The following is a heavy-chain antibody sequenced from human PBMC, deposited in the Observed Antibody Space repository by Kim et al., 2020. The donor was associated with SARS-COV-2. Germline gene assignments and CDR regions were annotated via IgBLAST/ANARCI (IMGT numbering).Heavy chain of an antibody. D-gene: IGHD3-16*01. Sequence: ASVKVSCKASGYSFTSYDINWVRQATGQGLEWMGWMSANSGNTDYAQKFQGRVTMTRNTSISTAYMELRSLRSEDTAVYYCARVIRRSYFDYSGNGTLVT. CDR2: MSANSGNT. V-gene: IGHV1-8*02. CDR3: ARVIRRSYFDY. J-gene: IGHJ4*01. CDR1: GYSFTSYD.